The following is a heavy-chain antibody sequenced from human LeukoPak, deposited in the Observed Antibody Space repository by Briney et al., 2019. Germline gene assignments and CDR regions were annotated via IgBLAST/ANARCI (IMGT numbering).Heavy chain of an antibody. CDR2: ISPGGDTP. V-gene: IGHV3-23*01. J-gene: IGHJ6*03. Sequence: GGSLRLSCVASGFTFRNYGMNWVRQAPGKGLEWVSGISPGGDTPYYADSVRGRFTISRDNSKNTMYLQMNSLRAEDTAVYYCARSSRYYYYMDVWGKGTTVTISS. CDR1: GFTFRNYG. CDR3: ARSSRYYYYMDV.